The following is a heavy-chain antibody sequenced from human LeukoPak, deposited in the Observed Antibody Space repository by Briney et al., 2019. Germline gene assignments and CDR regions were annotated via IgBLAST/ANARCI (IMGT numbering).Heavy chain of an antibody. CDR1: GFTFNVYA. CDR2: ISGSGGST. CDR3: AKVDSIAAVEYFQH. V-gene: IGHV3-23*01. J-gene: IGHJ1*01. D-gene: IGHD6-13*01. Sequence: GGSLRLSCAASGFTFNVYAMSWVRQAPGKGLEWVSYISGSGGSTYYADSVKGRFTISRDNSKNTLYLQMNSLRAEDTAVYHCAKVDSIAAVEYFQHWGQGTLVTVSS.